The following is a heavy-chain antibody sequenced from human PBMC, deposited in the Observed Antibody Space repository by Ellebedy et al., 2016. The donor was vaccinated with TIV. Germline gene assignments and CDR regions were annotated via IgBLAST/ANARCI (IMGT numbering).Heavy chain of an antibody. CDR2: INHSGSI. D-gene: IGHD3-16*02. V-gene: IGHV4-34*01. J-gene: IGHJ4*02. CDR1: GGSFSGYY. Sequence: MPSETLSITCAVYGGSFSGYYWSWIRQPPGKGLEWIGEINHSGSINYNPSLKSRVTISVDTSKNQFSLKLSSVTAADTAVYYCARCWGSYRPLDYWGQGTLVTVSS. CDR3: ARCWGSYRPLDY.